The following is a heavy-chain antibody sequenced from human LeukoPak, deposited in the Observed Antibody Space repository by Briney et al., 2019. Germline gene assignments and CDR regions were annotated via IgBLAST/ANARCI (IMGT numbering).Heavy chain of an antibody. V-gene: IGHV3-23*01. CDR1: GFTITAYA. CDR3: AKDPNGDYVGAFDT. D-gene: IGHD4-17*01. J-gene: IGHJ3*02. CDR2: IGITSEYI. Sequence: QSGGSLRLSCAASGFTITAYAMSWVRQSPGKGLEWVSGIGITSEYIHYADSVKGRFTISRDNSRNTMYLEMSSLRAEDAAVYYCAKDPNGDYVGAFDTWGQGTMVIVSS.